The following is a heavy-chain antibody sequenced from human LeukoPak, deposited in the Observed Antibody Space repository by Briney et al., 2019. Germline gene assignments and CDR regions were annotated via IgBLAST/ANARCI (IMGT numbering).Heavy chain of an antibody. V-gene: IGHV1-2*02. Sequence: ASVKVSCKASGYTFTGYYMHWVRQAPGQGLEWMGWTNPNSGGTNYAQKFQGRVTMTRDTSISTAYMELSRLRSDDTAVYYCARAGYSSGWYFYWGQGTLVTVSS. CDR2: TNPNSGGT. CDR3: ARAGYSSGWYFY. D-gene: IGHD6-19*01. CDR1: GYTFTGYY. J-gene: IGHJ4*02.